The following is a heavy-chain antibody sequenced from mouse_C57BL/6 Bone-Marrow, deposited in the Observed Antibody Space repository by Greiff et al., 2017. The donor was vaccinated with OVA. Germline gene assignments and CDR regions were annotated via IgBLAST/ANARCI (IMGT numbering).Heavy chain of an antibody. CDR2: IDPSDSYT. CDR1: GYTFTSYW. Sequence: VQLQQPGAELVMPGASVKLSCKASGYTFTSYWMHWVKQRPGQGLEWIGEIDPSDSYTNYNQKFKGKSTLTVDKSSSTAYMQLSSLTSEDSAVYYCARDYCQPSNYAMDYWGQGTSVTVSS. CDR3: ARDYCQPSNYAMDY. J-gene: IGHJ4*01. D-gene: IGHD2-10*02. V-gene: IGHV1-69*01.